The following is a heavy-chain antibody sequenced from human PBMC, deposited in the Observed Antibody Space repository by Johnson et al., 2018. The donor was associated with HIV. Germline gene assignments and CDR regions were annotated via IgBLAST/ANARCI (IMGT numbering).Heavy chain of an antibody. Sequence: EVQLVESGGGLVQPGGSLRLSCAASGFTFTDHYMDWVRQAPGKGLEWVGRTRNKAHRYTTEYASSVKGRFTISRDDSKNTLYLQMNSLRAEDTAVYHCARVLMRGAYYYDSSGFYIWGQGTMVTVSS. V-gene: IGHV3-72*01. D-gene: IGHD3-22*01. J-gene: IGHJ3*02. CDR3: ARVLMRGAYYYDSSGFYI. CDR2: TRNKAHRYTT. CDR1: GFTFTDHY.